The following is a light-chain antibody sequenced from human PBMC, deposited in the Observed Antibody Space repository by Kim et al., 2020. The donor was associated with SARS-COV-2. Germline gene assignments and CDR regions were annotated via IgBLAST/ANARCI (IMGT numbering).Light chain of an antibody. Sequence: VSPGEIATLSCRASQSVSSNLAWYQQKPGQAPRLLIYDASTTATGIPARFSGSGSGTEFTLTISSLQSEDFTFYYCQQYTKWPPTFGGGTKLEI. CDR1: QSVSSN. J-gene: IGKJ4*01. CDR3: QQYTKWPPT. CDR2: DAS. V-gene: IGKV3-15*01.